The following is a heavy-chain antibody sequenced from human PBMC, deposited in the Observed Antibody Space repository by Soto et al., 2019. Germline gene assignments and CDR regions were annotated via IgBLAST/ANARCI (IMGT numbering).Heavy chain of an antibody. Sequence: EVQLLESGGGLLQPGGSLRLSCAASGFTFSSYAMSWVRQAPGKGLEWVSGISGSGGSTYYADSVKGRFTVSRDNFKNPLYRQMNSLRAEDTAVYYCAKDSGAAAWPHYYGMDVWGQGTTVTVSS. V-gene: IGHV3-23*01. J-gene: IGHJ6*02. CDR1: GFTFSSYA. CDR3: AKDSGAAAWPHYYGMDV. CDR2: ISGSGGST. D-gene: IGHD3-10*01.